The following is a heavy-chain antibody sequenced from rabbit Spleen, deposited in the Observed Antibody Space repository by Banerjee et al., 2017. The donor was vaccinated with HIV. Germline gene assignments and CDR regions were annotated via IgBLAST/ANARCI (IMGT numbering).Heavy chain of an antibody. CDR3: ARDSGSSFSSYGMAL. J-gene: IGHJ6*01. Sequence: QQLVESGGGLVKPGASLTLTCKASGVSFSSGYDMCWVRQAPGKGLEWIACIYAGSSGTTYYASGAKGRFTISKTSSTTVTLQMTRLTAADTATYFCARDSGSSFSSYGMALWGPGTLVTVS. V-gene: IGHV1S40*01. CDR1: GVSFSSGYD. D-gene: IGHD8-1*01. CDR2: IYAGSSGTT.